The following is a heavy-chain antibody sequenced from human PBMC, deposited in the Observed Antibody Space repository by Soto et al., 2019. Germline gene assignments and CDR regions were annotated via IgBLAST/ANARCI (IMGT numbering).Heavy chain of an antibody. CDR1: GGTFSSYA. CDR2: IIPIFGTA. CDR3: ARVQYQLLRLMFDP. J-gene: IGHJ5*02. V-gene: IGHV1-69*01. D-gene: IGHD2-2*01. Sequence: QVQLVQSGAEVKKPGSSVKVSCKASGGTFSSYAISWVRQAPGQGLEWMGGIIPIFGTANYAQKFQGRVTITADESTRTAYRELSSLRSEGTAVYYCARVQYQLLRLMFDPWGQGTLVTVSS.